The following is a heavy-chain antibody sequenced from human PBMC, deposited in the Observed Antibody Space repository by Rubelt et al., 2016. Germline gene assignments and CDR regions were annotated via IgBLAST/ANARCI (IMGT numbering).Heavy chain of an antibody. Sequence: QVQLQQWGAGLLKPSETLSLTCAVYGGSFSGYYWSWIRQPPGKGLEWIGEINHSGSTNYNPSLKCRVTSEVATSKNRFSLKVGSVTAADTAVYYCAGGLARAAAAPRRLWFDPWGQGTLVTVSS. V-gene: IGHV4-34*01. CDR3: AGGLARAAAAPRRLWFDP. J-gene: IGHJ5*02. CDR2: INHSGST. D-gene: IGHD6-13*01. CDR1: GGSFSGYY.